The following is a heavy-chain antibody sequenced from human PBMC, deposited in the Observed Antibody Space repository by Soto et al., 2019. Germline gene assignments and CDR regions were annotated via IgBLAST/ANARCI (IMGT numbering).Heavy chain of an antibody. D-gene: IGHD3-16*01. CDR2: IYWDGDK. CDR1: GFSLSTSGVG. Sequence: SGPTLVKPTQTLTLTCTFSGFSLSTSGVGVGWIRQPPEKALEWLALIYWDGDKRYSPSLKTRLTLTKDTSKNQVVLTMTNMDPVDTATYYCAHTSYDYGLQYWGQGTLVTVSS. J-gene: IGHJ4*02. CDR3: AHTSYDYGLQY. V-gene: IGHV2-5*02.